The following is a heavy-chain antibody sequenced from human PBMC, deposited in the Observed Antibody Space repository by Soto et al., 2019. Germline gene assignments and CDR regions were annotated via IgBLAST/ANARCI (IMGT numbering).Heavy chain of an antibody. J-gene: IGHJ6*02. CDR2: IRSKANSYAT. Sequence: EVQLVESGGGLVQPGGSLKLSCAASGFTFSGSAMHWVRQASGKGLEWVGRIRSKANSYATAYAASVKGRFTISRDDSKNTAYLQMDSLKTEDTAVYYCTRPANDYYYYYGMDVWGQGTTVTVSS. V-gene: IGHV3-73*02. CDR1: GFTFSGSA. CDR3: TRPANDYYYYYGMDV.